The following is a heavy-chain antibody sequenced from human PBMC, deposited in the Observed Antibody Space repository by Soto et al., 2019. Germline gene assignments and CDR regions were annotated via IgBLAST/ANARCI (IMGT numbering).Heavy chain of an antibody. CDR2: ISGSGGST. D-gene: IGHD3-22*01. Sequence: HPGGSLRLSCAASRFTFSSYAMSWVRQAPGKGLEWVSAISGSGGSTYYADSVKGRFTISRDNSKNTLYLQMNSLRAEDTAVYYCAKAGRSINMIVVVRLDPWGQGTLDTVSS. CDR1: RFTFSSYA. CDR3: AKAGRSINMIVVVRLDP. J-gene: IGHJ5*02. V-gene: IGHV3-23*01.